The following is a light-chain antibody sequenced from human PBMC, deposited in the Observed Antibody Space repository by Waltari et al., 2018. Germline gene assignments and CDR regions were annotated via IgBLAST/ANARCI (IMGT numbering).Light chain of an antibody. J-gene: IGLJ1*01. Sequence: QSALTQPASVSGSPGPSITISCTGSSSDIGDSNHVSWYQQHPGKAPKLMIYDVSSRPSGVSNRFFGSKSGTTASLTVSGLQAEDEAVYFCSSYSTSITPYVFGAGTKVTVL. CDR2: DVS. CDR3: SSYSTSITPYV. V-gene: IGLV2-14*03. CDR1: SSDIGDSNH.